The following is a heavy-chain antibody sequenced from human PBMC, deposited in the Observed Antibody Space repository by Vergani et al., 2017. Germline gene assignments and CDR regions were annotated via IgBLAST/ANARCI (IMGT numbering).Heavy chain of an antibody. Sequence: EVQLVESGGGLVQPGGSLRLSCAASGFTVSSNYMSWVRQAPGKGLEWVGRIKSKTDGGTTDYDAPVKGRFTIPRDESKNTLYLQMNSLKTEDTAVYYCTTDRVRGYAAGGDYWGQGTLVTVSS. CDR1: GFTVSSNY. J-gene: IGHJ4*02. D-gene: IGHD5-12*01. CDR2: IKSKTDGGTT. CDR3: TTDRVRGYAAGGDY. V-gene: IGHV3-15*01.